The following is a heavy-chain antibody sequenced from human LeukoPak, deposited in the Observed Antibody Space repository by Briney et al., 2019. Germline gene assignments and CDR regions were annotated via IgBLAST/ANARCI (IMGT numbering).Heavy chain of an antibody. CDR1: GFTFSSYA. J-gene: IGHJ4*02. Sequence: GGSLRLSCAASGFTFSSYAMHWVRQAPGKGLEWVAVISYDGSNKYYADSVKGRFTISRDNSKNTLYLQMNSLRAEDTAVYYRARDPTDSSGWYRFDFLGQGTLVTVSS. CDR3: ARDPTDSSGWYRFDF. D-gene: IGHD6-19*01. CDR2: ISYDGSNK. V-gene: IGHV3-30-3*01.